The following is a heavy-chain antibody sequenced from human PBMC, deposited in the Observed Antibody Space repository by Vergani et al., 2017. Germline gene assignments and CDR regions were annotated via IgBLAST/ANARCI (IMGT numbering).Heavy chain of an antibody. CDR2: ISYDGSNK. J-gene: IGHJ6*02. CDR3: AKEAKVGIFGVVTANYYYGMDV. Sequence: VQLLESGGGLVQPGGSLRLSCAASGFTFRSYAMSWVRQAPGQGLEWVAVISYDGSNKYYADSVKGRFTISRDNSKNTPYLQMNSLRAEDTAVYYCAKEAKVGIFGVVTANYYYGMDVWGQGTTVTVSS. CDR1: GFTFRSYA. V-gene: IGHV3-30*18. D-gene: IGHD3-3*01.